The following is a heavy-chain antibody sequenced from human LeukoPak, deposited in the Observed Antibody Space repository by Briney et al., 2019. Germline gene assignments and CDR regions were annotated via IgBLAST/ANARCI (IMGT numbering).Heavy chain of an antibody. D-gene: IGHD3-10*01. Sequence: SQTLSLTCAVSGGSISSGGYSWSWIRQPPGKGLEWIGYIYYSGSTYYNPSLKSRVTISVDTSKNQFSLKLSSVTAADTAVYYCARHPKGGPISMVRGVRAKGYYFDYWGQGTLVTVSS. V-gene: IGHV4-30-4*07. J-gene: IGHJ4*02. CDR1: GGSISSGGYS. CDR3: ARHPKGGPISMVRGVRAKGYYFDY. CDR2: IYYSGST.